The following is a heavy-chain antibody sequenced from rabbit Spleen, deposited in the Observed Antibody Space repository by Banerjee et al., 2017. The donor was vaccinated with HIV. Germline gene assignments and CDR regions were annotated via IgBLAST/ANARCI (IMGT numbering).Heavy chain of an antibody. CDR1: GFTIVRGY. Sequence: QEQLEESGGDLVKPEGSLTLTCTASGFTIVRGYMCWVRQAPGKGPEWIGCIDGGSSGSSWYASWAKGRFTISKTSSTSVTLQMTSLTVADTPNNFCSKSEGSTSCHSYDLLGPAPLVTLS. V-gene: IGHV1S45*01. D-gene: IGHD1-1*01. CDR3: SKSEGSTSCHSYDL. J-gene: IGHJ4*01. CDR2: IDGGSSGSS.